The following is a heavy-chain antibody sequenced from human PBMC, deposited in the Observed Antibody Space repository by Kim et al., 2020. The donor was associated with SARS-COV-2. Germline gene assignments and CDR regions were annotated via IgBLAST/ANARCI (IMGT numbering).Heavy chain of an antibody. D-gene: IGHD6-13*01. CDR3: ARGASSSWNNWFDP. V-gene: IGHV1-69*04. CDR2: IIPILGIA. CDR1: GGTFSSYA. J-gene: IGHJ5*02. Sequence: PVKVSCKASGGTFSSYAISWVRQAPGQGLEWMGRIIPILGIANYAQKFQGRVTITADKSTSTAYMELSSLRSEDTAVYYCARGASSSWNNWFDPWGQGT.